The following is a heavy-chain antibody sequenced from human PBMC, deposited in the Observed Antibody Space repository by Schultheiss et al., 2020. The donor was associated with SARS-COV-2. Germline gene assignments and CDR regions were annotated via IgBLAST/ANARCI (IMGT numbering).Heavy chain of an antibody. CDR3: ARVEVVPAAMWIHDAFDI. Sequence: GGSLRLSCAASGFTFSSYSMNWVRQAPGKGLEWVSAISGSGDSTYYADSVKGRFTISRDNSKNTLYLQMNSLRAEDTAVYYCARVEVVPAAMWIHDAFDIWGQGTMVTVSS. CDR1: GFTFSSYS. CDR2: ISGSGDST. V-gene: IGHV3-23*01. J-gene: IGHJ3*02. D-gene: IGHD5-18*01.